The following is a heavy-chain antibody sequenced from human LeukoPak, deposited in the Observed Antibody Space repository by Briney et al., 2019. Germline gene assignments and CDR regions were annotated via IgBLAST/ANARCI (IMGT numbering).Heavy chain of an antibody. Sequence: GGSLRLSCAASGFTFSSYAMSWVRQAPGKGLEWVSAISGSGGSTYYADSVKGRFTISRDNSKNTLYLQMNSQRAEDTAVYYCAKARSMIVVVTSVMWGQGTLVTVSS. CDR2: ISGSGGST. J-gene: IGHJ4*02. D-gene: IGHD3-22*01. V-gene: IGHV3-23*01. CDR1: GFTFSSYA. CDR3: AKARSMIVVVTSVM.